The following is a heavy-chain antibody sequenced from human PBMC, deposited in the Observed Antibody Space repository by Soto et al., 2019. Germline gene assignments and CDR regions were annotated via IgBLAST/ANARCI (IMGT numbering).Heavy chain of an antibody. CDR2: ISYDGSNK. J-gene: IGHJ4*02. CDR1: GFTFSSYG. D-gene: IGHD5-12*01. CDR3: AKNHRRDGYPPTPPDY. Sequence: QVQLVESGGGVVQPGRSLRLSCAASGFTFSSYGMHWVRQAPGKGLEWVAVISYDGSNKYYADSVKGRFTISSDNSKNTLYLQMNSLRAEDTAVYYCAKNHRRDGYPPTPPDYWGQGTLVTVSS. V-gene: IGHV3-30*18.